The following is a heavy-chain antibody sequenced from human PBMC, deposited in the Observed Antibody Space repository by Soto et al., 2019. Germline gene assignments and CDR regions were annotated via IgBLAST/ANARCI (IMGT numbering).Heavy chain of an antibody. V-gene: IGHV4-39*01. CDR2: MYYTGSF. CDR1: GGSFSSDNYY. J-gene: IGHJ4*01. Sequence: SETLSLTCSVSGGSFSSDNYYWGWIRQPPGEGLEWLGSMYYTGSFHYNPSLKGRVAISVDTSKSRFSLRLTSVTAADTAVYYCVRTYSSGWYTSYYFDSWGHGTLVTVSA. D-gene: IGHD6-19*01. CDR3: VRTYSSGWYTSYYFDS.